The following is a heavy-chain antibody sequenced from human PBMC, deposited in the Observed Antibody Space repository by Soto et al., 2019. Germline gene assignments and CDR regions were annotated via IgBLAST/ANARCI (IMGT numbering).Heavy chain of an antibody. Sequence: QVQLVESGGGSVQPGGSLRLSCVASGFTFSDYSMSWIRQAAGKGLEWLSYISSRNTIYYAESVKGRFTISRDNAKNSMYLQMNSLTAEDTAVYYCARDYLATYPRYCSGGTCPIDYWGQGTLVTVSS. J-gene: IGHJ4*02. D-gene: IGHD2-15*01. CDR2: ISSRNTI. V-gene: IGHV3-11*01. CDR3: ARDYLATYPRYCSGGTCPIDY. CDR1: GFTFSDYS.